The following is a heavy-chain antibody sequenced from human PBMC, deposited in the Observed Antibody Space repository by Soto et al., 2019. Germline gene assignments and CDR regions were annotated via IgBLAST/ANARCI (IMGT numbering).Heavy chain of an antibody. CDR1: GYTFTSYG. Sequence: ASVKVSFRASGYTFTSYGISWVRQAPGQGLEWMGWISAYNGNTNYAQKLQGRVTMTTDTSASTAYMELRSLRSDDTAVYYCARDSVRLESLDYWGQGTLVTCSS. V-gene: IGHV1-18*01. J-gene: IGHJ4*02. CDR2: ISAYNGNT. D-gene: IGHD1-1*01. CDR3: ARDSVRLESLDY.